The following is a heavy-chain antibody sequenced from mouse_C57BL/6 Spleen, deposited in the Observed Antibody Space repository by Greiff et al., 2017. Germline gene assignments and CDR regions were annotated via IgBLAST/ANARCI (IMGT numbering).Heavy chain of an antibody. CDR3: ARSYYDDDWYIDV. D-gene: IGHD2-4*01. J-gene: IGHJ1*03. CDR2: IDPGDGDT. V-gene: IGHV1-82*01. CDR1: GYAFSSSW. Sequence: QVQLKESGPELVKPGASVKISCKASGYAFSSSWMNWVKQRPGKGLEWIGRIDPGDGDTNYNGKFKGKATLTADKSSSTAYMQLSSLTSEDSAVYFCARSYYDDDWYIDVWSTGTTVTVSS.